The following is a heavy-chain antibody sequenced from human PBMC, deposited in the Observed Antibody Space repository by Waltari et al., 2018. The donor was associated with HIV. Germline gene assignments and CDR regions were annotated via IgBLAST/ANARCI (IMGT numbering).Heavy chain of an antibody. CDR2: ISGSVGST. D-gene: IGHD3-10*01. V-gene: IGHV3-23*01. CDR3: AKRSGSYYYYYYYYGMDV. Sequence: DVQLLESGGGWVQRGGSLRLSCAASGFTFSSYAISWIRQAPGNGLEWVSAISGSVGSTYYADSVKGRFTISRDNSKNTLYLQMNSLRAEDTAVYYCAKRSGSYYYYYYYYGMDVWGQGTTVTVSS. CDR1: GFTFSSYA. J-gene: IGHJ6*02.